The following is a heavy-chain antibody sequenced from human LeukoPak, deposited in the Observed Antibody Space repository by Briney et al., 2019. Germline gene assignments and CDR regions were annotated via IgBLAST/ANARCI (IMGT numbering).Heavy chain of an antibody. V-gene: IGHV3-66*02. CDR3: ARMPRPGYFDL. J-gene: IGHJ2*01. Sequence: PWGSLRLSCAASGFTVSSNYMSWVRQAPGKGLEWVSVIYSGGSTYYADSVKGRFTISRDNSKNTLYLQMNSLRAEDTAVYYCARMPRPGYFDLWGRGTLVTVSS. CDR2: IYSGGST. CDR1: GFTVSSNY. D-gene: IGHD2-2*01.